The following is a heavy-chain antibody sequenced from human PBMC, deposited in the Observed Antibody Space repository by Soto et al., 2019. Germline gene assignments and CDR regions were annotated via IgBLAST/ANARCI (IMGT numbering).Heavy chain of an antibody. CDR3: ARGDVDTAMADYFDY. D-gene: IGHD5-18*01. CDR1: GGSISSYY. Sequence: SETLSLTCTVSGGSISSYYWSWIRQPPGKGLEWIGYIYYSGSTNYNPSLKSRVTISVDTSKNQFSLKLSSVTAADTAVYYCARGDVDTAMADYFDYWGQGTLVTVSS. V-gene: IGHV4-59*01. CDR2: IYYSGST. J-gene: IGHJ4*02.